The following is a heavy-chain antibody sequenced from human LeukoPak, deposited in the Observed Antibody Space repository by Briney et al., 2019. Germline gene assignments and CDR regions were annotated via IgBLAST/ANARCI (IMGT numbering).Heavy chain of an antibody. CDR1: GFTFSSHN. D-gene: IGHD2-2*01. CDR3: ARDRRCSSTSCYYFDY. V-gene: IGHV3-7*01. Sequence: GTSLRLSCEASGFTFSSHNMHWVRQAPGKGLEWVANIKQDGSEKYYVDSVKGRFTISRDNAKNSLYLQMNSLRAEDTAVYYCARDRRCSSTSCYYFDYWGQGTLVTVSS. J-gene: IGHJ4*02. CDR2: IKQDGSEK.